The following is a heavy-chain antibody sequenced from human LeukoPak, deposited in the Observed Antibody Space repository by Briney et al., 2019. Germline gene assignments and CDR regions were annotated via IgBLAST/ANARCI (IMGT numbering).Heavy chain of an antibody. CDR1: GFTLRDYY. Sequence: GGSLRLSCAASGFTLRDYYMSWIRQAPGKGLEWVSYISSADSTTYYADSVKGRFTISRDNAKNSLHLQMSSLRAEDTAIYYCTRDLLVDYHYYMGVWGKGTTVTVSS. CDR3: TRDLLVDYHYYMGV. V-gene: IGHV3-11*04. J-gene: IGHJ6*03. CDR2: ISSADSTT. D-gene: IGHD2-21*01.